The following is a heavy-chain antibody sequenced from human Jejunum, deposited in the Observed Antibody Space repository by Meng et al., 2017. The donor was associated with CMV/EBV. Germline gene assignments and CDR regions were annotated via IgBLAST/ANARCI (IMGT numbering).Heavy chain of an antibody. V-gene: IGHV3-23*01. D-gene: IGHD6-6*01. Sequence: SCAASGFTFTTYAMGWVRQAPGKGLEWVAGMTASGGSTYYAESVKGRFTISRDNSKSTLYLQMNSLRADDTAVYYCARAYSSWCYDYWGQGSLVTVSS. CDR1: GFTFTTYA. J-gene: IGHJ4*02. CDR2: MTASGGST. CDR3: ARAYSSWCYDY.